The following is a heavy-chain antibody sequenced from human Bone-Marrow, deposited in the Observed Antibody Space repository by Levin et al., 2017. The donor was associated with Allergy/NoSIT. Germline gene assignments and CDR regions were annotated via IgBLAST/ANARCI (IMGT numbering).Heavy chain of an antibody. J-gene: IGHJ4*02. Sequence: SETLSLTCTVSGGSISNYYWNWIRQPAGKGLEWIGRIYTSGTTHYSPSLKSRVTMSVDTSKNQFSLKLNSVTAADTAVYYCARNDFWSGFDYLGQGTLVTVSS. D-gene: IGHD3-3*01. CDR1: GGSISNYY. V-gene: IGHV4-4*07. CDR2: IYTSGTT. CDR3: ARNDFWSGFDY.